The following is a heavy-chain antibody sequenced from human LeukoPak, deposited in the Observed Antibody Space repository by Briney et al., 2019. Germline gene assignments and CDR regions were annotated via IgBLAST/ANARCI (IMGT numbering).Heavy chain of an antibody. D-gene: IGHD3-22*01. J-gene: IGHJ4*02. CDR1: GGSLSSYY. CDR2: IYYSGST. V-gene: IGHV4-59*08. Sequence: SETLSLTCTVSGGSLSSYYWSWIRQPPGKGLEWIGYIYYSGSTNYNPSLKSRVTISVDKSKNQFSLNLSSATAADTAVYYCARQYYYESRTFDYWGQGTLVTVSS. CDR3: ARQYYYESRTFDY.